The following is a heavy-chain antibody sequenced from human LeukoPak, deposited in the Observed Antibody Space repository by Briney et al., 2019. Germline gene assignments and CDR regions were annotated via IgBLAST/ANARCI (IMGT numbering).Heavy chain of an antibody. D-gene: IGHD3-10*01. J-gene: IGHJ4*02. CDR1: GFTFSNYA. CDR3: VRDRELNY. CDR2: VYNSGST. V-gene: IGHV4-59*01. Sequence: AGGPLRLSCAASGFTFSNYAMSWIRQPPGKGLEWIGYVYNSGSTDYNPSLKSRVTISADTSKNQFSLRLSSVTAADTAVYYCVRDRELNYWGQGTLSPSPQ.